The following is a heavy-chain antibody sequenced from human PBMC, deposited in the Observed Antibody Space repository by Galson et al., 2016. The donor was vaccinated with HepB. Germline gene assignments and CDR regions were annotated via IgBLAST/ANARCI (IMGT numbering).Heavy chain of an antibody. D-gene: IGHD1-26*01. J-gene: IGHJ3*02. V-gene: IGHV1-18*01. Sequence: SVKVSCKASGYAFSNYGISWVRQAPGQGLEWMGWISGYNGDTNYAQKIKGRVTMTTDTSTTTAYMELRSLRSDDTAVYYWARDGPDLFIVRFLERRGGRRGGYDGFDIWGQGTMVTVSS. CDR3: ARDGPDLFIVRFLERRGGRRGGYDGFDI. CDR1: GYAFSNYG. CDR2: ISGYNGDT.